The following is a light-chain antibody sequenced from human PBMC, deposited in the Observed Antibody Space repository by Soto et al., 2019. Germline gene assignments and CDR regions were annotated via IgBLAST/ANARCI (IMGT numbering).Light chain of an antibody. CDR3: YSAADGV. V-gene: IGLV3-27*01. J-gene: IGLJ3*02. CDR2: KDS. Sequence: SSELTQPSSVSVSPGQTARITCSGDVLAKKYARWFQQKPGQAPVLVIYKDSERPSGIPERFSGSSSGTTVTLTISGAQVEDEADYYCYSAADGVFGGGTKVTVL. CDR1: VLAKKY.